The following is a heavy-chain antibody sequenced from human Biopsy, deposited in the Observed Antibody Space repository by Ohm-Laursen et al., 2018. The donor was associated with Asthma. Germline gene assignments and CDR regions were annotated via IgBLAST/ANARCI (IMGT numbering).Heavy chain of an antibody. CDR3: ARVLKSPGDRWFDP. CDR2: INPNGGAT. Sequence: ASVKVSCKASAYTFIGYHLHWVRQAPGEGLEWMGRINPNGGATIYAQKFQGRVTTTRDTSISTAYMELSRLTSDDTAVYYCARVLKSPGDRWFDPWGQGTLVTVSS. CDR1: AYTFIGYH. J-gene: IGHJ5*02. D-gene: IGHD7-27*01. V-gene: IGHV1-2*06.